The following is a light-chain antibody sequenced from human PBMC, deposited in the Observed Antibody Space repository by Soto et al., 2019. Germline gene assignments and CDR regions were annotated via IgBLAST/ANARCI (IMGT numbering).Light chain of an antibody. Sequence: QSALTQPASVSGSPGQSITISCTGTSSDVGAYNYVSWFQQHSGKAPKRMIYEVSNRPSGLSNRFSGSKSGNTASLTISGLQAEDEADYYCSSFTSGNTWVFGGGTKLTVL. CDR2: EVS. CDR1: SSDVGAYNY. CDR3: SSFTSGNTWV. J-gene: IGLJ3*02. V-gene: IGLV2-14*01.